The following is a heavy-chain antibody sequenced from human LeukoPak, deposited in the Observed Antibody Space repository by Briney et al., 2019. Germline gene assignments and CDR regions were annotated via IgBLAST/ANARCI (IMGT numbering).Heavy chain of an antibody. V-gene: IGHV3-53*01. Sequence: PGGPLSLSCAASGFPFSFNYMSWVRQAPGKGREGVAVIYSGGNTYYADSVKGRFTISRDNSKNTLYLQMNSLRAEDTAVYYCAITLVRGVIPFDPWGQGTLVTVSS. CDR1: GFPFSFNY. CDR2: IYSGGNT. J-gene: IGHJ5*02. D-gene: IGHD3-10*01. CDR3: AITLVRGVIPFDP.